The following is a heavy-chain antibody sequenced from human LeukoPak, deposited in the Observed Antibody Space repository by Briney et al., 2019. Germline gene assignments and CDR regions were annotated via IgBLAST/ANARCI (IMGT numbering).Heavy chain of an antibody. J-gene: IGHJ4*02. D-gene: IGHD1-26*01. CDR2: VYYSGST. CDR3: AREEVGAHFDY. Sequence: SETLSLTCSVSGVSMNNYYWSWIRQPPGKGLEWIGNVYYSGSTDSNPSLKSRVTMSVDTSKNQFSMKLSSVTAADTAVYYCAREEVGAHFDYWGQGTLVTVSS. V-gene: IGHV4-59*01. CDR1: GVSMNNYY.